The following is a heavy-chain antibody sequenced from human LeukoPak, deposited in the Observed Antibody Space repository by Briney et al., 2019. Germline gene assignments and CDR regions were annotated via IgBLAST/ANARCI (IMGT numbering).Heavy chain of an antibody. CDR2: IYYSGST. V-gene: IGHV4-59*01. D-gene: IGHD3-10*01. J-gene: IGHJ4*02. CDR1: GGSISGYY. Sequence: SETLSLTCTVSGGSISGYYWSWIRQPPGKGLEWIGYIYYSGSTNYNPSLKSRVTISVDTSKNQFSLKLSSVTAADTAVYYCARGDYGSGTRHFDYWGQGTLVTVSS. CDR3: ARGDYGSGTRHFDY.